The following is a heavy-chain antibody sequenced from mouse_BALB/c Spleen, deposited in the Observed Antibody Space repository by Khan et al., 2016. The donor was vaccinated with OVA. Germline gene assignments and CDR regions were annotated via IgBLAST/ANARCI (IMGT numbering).Heavy chain of an antibody. V-gene: IGHV1S137*01. Sequence: QVQLQQSGAELVRPGVSVKISCKASGYTFTDYAMHWVKQRHAKSLEWLGVISTNYGDADYNQKFQGKASMTVDRSSSTVYMELARVTSEDSAIYYCVRGGKFAYWGQGTLVTVSA. CDR2: ISTNYGDA. D-gene: IGHD1-1*02. CDR3: VRGGKFAY. CDR1: GYTFTDYA. J-gene: IGHJ3*01.